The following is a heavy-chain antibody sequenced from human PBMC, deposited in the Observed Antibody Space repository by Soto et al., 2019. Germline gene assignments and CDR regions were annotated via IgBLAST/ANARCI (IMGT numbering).Heavy chain of an antibody. D-gene: IGHD7-27*01. Sequence: QVQLQESGPGLVKPSGTLSLTCAVSGGSISSSNWWSWVRQPPGKGLEWIGEIYHSGSTNYNPSLKSRVTISVDKSKNQFSLKLSSVTAADTAVYYCARVFRDWGALYYYYGMDVWGQGTTVTVSS. CDR1: GGSISSSNW. CDR3: ARVFRDWGALYYYYGMDV. V-gene: IGHV4-4*02. CDR2: IYHSGST. J-gene: IGHJ6*02.